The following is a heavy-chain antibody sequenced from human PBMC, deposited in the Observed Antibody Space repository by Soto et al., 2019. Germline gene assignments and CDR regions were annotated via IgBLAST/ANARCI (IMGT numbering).Heavy chain of an antibody. D-gene: IGHD2-21*02. CDR2: ISGYNGKT. CDR3: AYCGGDCWYGLDV. Sequence: QVQLAQSGTEVKKPGASVKVSCKASGYTFVGNGITWVRQALGQGLEWMGWISGYNGKTIYAENFQGRVTMTTDTLTTTTYMELRSLRSDDTAVYYCAYCGGDCWYGLDVWGQGTTVTVSS. V-gene: IGHV1-18*01. CDR1: GYTFVGNG. J-gene: IGHJ6*02.